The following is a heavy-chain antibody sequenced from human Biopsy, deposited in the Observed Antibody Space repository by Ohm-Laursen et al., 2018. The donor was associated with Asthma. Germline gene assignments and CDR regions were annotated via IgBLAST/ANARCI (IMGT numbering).Heavy chain of an antibody. V-gene: IGHV1-18*01. CDR2: ISVYNGNT. D-gene: IGHD3-10*01. J-gene: IGHJ6*02. Sequence: ASVKASCKTSGYTFNSAGITWVRQAPGQGLGWMGWISVYNGNTKVAQKLQDRVTMNTDTSTSTAYMELRSLRSDDTAVYFCARAVDYSHYYGIDVWGQGTTVTVS. CDR3: ARAVDYSHYYGIDV. CDR1: GYTFNSAG.